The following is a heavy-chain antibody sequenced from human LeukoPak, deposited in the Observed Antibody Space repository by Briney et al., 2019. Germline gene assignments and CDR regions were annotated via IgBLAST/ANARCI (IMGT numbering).Heavy chain of an antibody. CDR1: GGSISSYY. CDR3: ARVFSSGIYYFDY. CDR2: IYHSGST. J-gene: IGHJ4*02. V-gene: IGHV4-59*12. Sequence: SETLSLTCTVSGGSISSYYWSWIRQPPGKGLEWIGSIYHSGSTYYNPSLKSRVTISVDTSKNQFSLKLSSVTAADTAVYYCARVFSSGIYYFDYWGQGTLVTVSS. D-gene: IGHD6-19*01.